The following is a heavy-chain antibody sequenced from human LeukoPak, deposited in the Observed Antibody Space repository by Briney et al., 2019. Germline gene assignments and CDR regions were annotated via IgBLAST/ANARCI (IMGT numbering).Heavy chain of an antibody. D-gene: IGHD3-22*01. CDR3: ARQLTLGLYYYDSSGYYQGFDY. CDR2: ISYDGSNK. Sequence: QSGGSLRLSCAASGFTFSSYAMPWVRQAPGKGLEWVAVISYDGSNKYYADSVKGRFTISRDNSKNTLYLQMNSLRAEDTAVYYCARQLTLGLYYYDSSGYYQGFDYWGQGTLVTVSS. V-gene: IGHV3-30*01. J-gene: IGHJ4*02. CDR1: GFTFSSYA.